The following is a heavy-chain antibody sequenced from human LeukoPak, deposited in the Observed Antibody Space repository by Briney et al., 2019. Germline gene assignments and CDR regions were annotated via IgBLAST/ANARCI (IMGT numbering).Heavy chain of an antibody. CDR2: IKSKGNSHAT. CDR1: GFTFSGYA. D-gene: IGHD2-2*02. V-gene: IGHV3-73*01. CDR3: ARQSGAAIPFVY. Sequence: PGGSLKLSCEASGFTFSGYARHWVRQASGKGLEWLGHIKSKGNSHATAYAASLKGRFTISRDDSKNTAYLQTNNLETEDTAMYYCARQSGAAIPFVYWGQGTLVTVSS. J-gene: IGHJ4*02.